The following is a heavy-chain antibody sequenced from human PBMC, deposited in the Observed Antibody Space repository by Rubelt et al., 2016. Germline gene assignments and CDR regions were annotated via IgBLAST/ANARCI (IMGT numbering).Heavy chain of an antibody. V-gene: IGHV4-34*12. CDR3: ASSPAAAGTGY. CDR2: IIHSGST. J-gene: IGHJ4*02. Sequence: QVQLQESGPGLVKPSETLSLSCTVSGGSISDYYWSWIRQPPGKGLEWIGEIIHSGSTNYNPSLKSRVTISVDTSKNQFSLKLSSVTAADTAVYYCASSPAAAGTGYWGQGTLVTVSS. CDR1: GGSISDYY. D-gene: IGHD6-13*01.